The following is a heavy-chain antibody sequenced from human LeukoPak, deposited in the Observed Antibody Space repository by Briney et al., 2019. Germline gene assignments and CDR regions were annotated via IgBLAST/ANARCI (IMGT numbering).Heavy chain of an antibody. CDR1: GFTFSSYW. CDR2: IKQDGREK. J-gene: IGHJ4*02. CDR3: AREEGVATISGFDY. V-gene: IGHV3-7*01. D-gene: IGHD5-12*01. Sequence: GGSLRLSCAASGFTFSSYWMSWVRQAPGKGLEWVANIKQDGREKYYVDSVKGRFTISRDNAKNSLYLQMNSLRAEDTAVYYCAREEGVATISGFDYWGQGTLVTVSS.